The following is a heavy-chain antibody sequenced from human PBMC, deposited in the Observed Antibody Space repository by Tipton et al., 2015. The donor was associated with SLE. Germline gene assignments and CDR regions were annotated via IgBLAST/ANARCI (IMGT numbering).Heavy chain of an antibody. CDR2: ISYDGSNK. D-gene: IGHD4-17*01. J-gene: IGHJ6*02. Sequence: QVQLVQSGGGVVQPGWSLRLSCAASIFTFSTYTMHWVRQAPGKGLEWVALISYDGSNKYYADSVKGRFTISRDNSKNTLYLQMNSLRPEDTAVYYCARALGDYGYFYGMDGWGQGTTVTVSS. CDR1: IFTFSTYT. V-gene: IGHV3-30*04. CDR3: ARALGDYGYFYGMDG.